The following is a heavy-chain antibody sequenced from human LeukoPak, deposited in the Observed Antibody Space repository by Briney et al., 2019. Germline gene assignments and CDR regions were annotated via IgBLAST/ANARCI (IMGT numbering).Heavy chain of an antibody. CDR1: GYSISSGYY. Sequence: SETLSLTCTVSGYSISSGYYWGWIRQPPGKGLELIGSIYHSGSTYYNPSLKSRVTISVDTSKNQFSLKLSSVTAADTAVYYCASREHELENYGDYLYYFDYWGLGTLVTVSS. D-gene: IGHD4-17*01. CDR2: IYHSGST. J-gene: IGHJ4*02. V-gene: IGHV4-38-2*02. CDR3: ASREHELENYGDYLYYFDY.